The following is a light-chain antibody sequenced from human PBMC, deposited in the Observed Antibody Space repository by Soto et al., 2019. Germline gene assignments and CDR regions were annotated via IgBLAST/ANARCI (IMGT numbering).Light chain of an antibody. CDR1: DNIVHW. CDR3: QHYNSFSRT. Sequence: DIQMTQSPSTLSASVGDRVAITCRASDNIVHWVAWYQQKPGKAPKLLIYKAANLADEVPSRFAGSGSGTDFTLTIPRLQPDEFATYYCQHYNSFSRTFGQGTKVEV. J-gene: IGKJ1*01. CDR2: KAA. V-gene: IGKV1-5*03.